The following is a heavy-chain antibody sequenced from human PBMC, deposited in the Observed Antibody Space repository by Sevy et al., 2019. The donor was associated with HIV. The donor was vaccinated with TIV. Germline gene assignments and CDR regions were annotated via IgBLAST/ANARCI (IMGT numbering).Heavy chain of an antibody. CDR3: AKHHSTSISALDV. CDR2: ILYDGSNE. CDR1: EFTFSSYG. D-gene: IGHD6-6*01. V-gene: IGHV3-30*18. Sequence: GGSLRLSCEASEFTFSSYGMFWVRQTPGKGLEWVAFILYDGSNEYYADSVKGRFTISRDNSNNLLYLQMHSLRPDDTALYYCAKHHSTSISALDVWGQGTMVTVSS. J-gene: IGHJ3*01.